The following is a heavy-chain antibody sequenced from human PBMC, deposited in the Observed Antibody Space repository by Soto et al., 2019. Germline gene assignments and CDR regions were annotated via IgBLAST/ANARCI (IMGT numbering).Heavy chain of an antibody. J-gene: IGHJ6*02. D-gene: IGHD3-10*01. CDR2: IWYDGSNK. CDR3: ARLDYYGSGSSNYYYYYGMDV. V-gene: IGHV3-33*01. CDR1: GFTFSSYG. Sequence: QVQLVESGGGVVQPGRSLRLSCAASGFTFSSYGMHWVRQAPGKGLEWVAVIWYDGSNKYYADSVKGRFTISRDNSKNTLYLQMNSLRAEDKAVYYCARLDYYGSGSSNYYYYYGMDVWGQGTTVTVSS.